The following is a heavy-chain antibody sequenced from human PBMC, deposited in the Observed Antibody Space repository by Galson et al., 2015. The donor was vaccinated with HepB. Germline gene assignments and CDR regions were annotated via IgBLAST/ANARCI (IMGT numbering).Heavy chain of an antibody. J-gene: IGHJ3*02. CDR2: TYYRSKWYN. D-gene: IGHD2-15*01. V-gene: IGHV6-1*01. CDR3: AREVVVVAALDAFDI. CDR1: GDSVSSNSAA. Sequence: ISGDSVSSNSAAWNWIRQSPSRGLEWLGRTYYRSKWYNDYAVSVKSRITINPDTSKNQFSLQLNSVTPEDTAVYYCAREVVVVAALDAFDIWGQGTMVTVSS.